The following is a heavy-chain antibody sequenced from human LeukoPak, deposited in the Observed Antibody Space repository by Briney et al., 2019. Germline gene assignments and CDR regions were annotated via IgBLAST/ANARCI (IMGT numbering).Heavy chain of an antibody. CDR2: IYYSGST. J-gene: IGHJ4*02. Sequence: KASETLSLTCTVSGGSVSSGSYYWSWIRQPPGKGLEWIGYIYYSGSTNYNPSLKSRVTISVDTSKNQFSLKLSSVTAADTAVYYCARRVAAAGRGFDYWGQGTLVTVSS. D-gene: IGHD6-13*01. CDR3: ARRVAAAGRGFDY. V-gene: IGHV4-61*01. CDR1: GGSVSSGSYY.